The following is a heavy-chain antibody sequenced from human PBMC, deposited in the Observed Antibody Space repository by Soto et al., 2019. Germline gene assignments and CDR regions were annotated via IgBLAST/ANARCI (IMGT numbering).Heavy chain of an antibody. J-gene: IGHJ5*02. CDR2: INHSGST. Sequence: SETLSLTCAVYGGSFSGYYWSWIRQPPGKGLEWIGEINHSGSTNYNPSLKSRVTISVDTSKDQFSLKLSSVTAADTAVYYCASAYHFWSGQTPFDPWGQGTLVTVSS. CDR1: GGSFSGYY. V-gene: IGHV4-34*01. CDR3: ASAYHFWSGQTPFDP. D-gene: IGHD3-3*01.